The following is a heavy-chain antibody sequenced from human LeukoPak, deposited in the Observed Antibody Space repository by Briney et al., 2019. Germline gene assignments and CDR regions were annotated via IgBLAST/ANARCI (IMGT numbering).Heavy chain of an antibody. CDR2: INPNSGGT. D-gene: IGHD3-3*01. J-gene: IGHJ5*02. Sequence: ASVKASCKASGYTFTGYYMHWVRQAPGQGLEWMGWINPNSGGTNYAQKFQGRVTMTRDTSISTAYMELSRLRSDDTAVYYCARDVIFGVAIIAANWFDPWGQGTLVTVSS. V-gene: IGHV1-2*02. CDR1: GYTFTGYY. CDR3: ARDVIFGVAIIAANWFDP.